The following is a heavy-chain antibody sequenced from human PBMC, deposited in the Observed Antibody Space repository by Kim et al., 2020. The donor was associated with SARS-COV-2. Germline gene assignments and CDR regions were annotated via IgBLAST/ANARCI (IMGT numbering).Heavy chain of an antibody. CDR2: INPSGGST. J-gene: IGHJ6*03. Sequence: ASVKVSCKASGYTFTSYYMHWVRQAPGQGLEWMGIINPSGGSTSYAQKFQGRVTMTRDTSTSTVYMELSSLRSEDTAVYYCARGDYGDYDFWSGYFLGSPIHRDSYYYYYMDVWGKGTAVTVSS. V-gene: IGHV1-46*01. CDR1: GYTFTSYY. CDR3: ARGDYGDYDFWSGYFLGSPIHRDSYYYYYMDV. D-gene: IGHD3-3*01.